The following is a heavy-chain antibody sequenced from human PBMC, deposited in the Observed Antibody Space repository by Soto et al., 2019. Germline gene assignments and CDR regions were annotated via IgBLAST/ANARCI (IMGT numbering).Heavy chain of an antibody. J-gene: IGHJ4*02. CDR1: GGSIRSGDYY. CDR3: ARASAYTAADFDY. CDR2: IFYSGNT. D-gene: IGHD2-15*01. Sequence: SETLSLTCTVSGGSIRSGDYYWCWIRQPPGKGLEWIGNIFYSGNTHYNPALSSRLSISLDTSKNQFSLKLTSVTVADTAVYYCARASAYTAADFDYWGQGTLVT. V-gene: IGHV4-30-4*01.